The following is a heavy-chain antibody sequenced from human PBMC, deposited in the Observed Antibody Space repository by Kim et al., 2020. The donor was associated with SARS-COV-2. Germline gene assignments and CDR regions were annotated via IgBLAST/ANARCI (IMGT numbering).Heavy chain of an antibody. CDR1: GFTFSSYA. V-gene: IGHV3-30-3*01. CDR2: ISYDGSNK. Sequence: GGSLRLSCAASGFTFSSYAMHWVRQAPGKGLEWVAVISYDGSNKYYADSVKGRFTISRDNSKNTLYLQMNSLRAEDTDVYYCARVEVDVWGRYRYLDYWGRGTLVTVSS. CDR3: ARVEVDVWGRYRYLDY. J-gene: IGHJ4*02. D-gene: IGHD3-16*02.